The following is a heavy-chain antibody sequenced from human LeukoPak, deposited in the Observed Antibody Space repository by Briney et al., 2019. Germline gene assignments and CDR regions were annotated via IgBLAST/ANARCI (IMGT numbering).Heavy chain of an antibody. CDR3: AKDVEVFYVLTDFSPYGMDV. CDR1: GFTFSDYW. J-gene: IGHJ6*02. CDR2: IGGSGDNA. Sequence: PGGSLRLSCAVSGFTFSDYWMSWVRQAPGKGLEWVSTIGGSGDNAYYADSVKGRFTISRDKSKKTLYLQMNSLRAEDTAIYYCAKDVEVFYVLTDFSPYGMDVWGQGTTVTVSS. V-gene: IGHV3-23*01. D-gene: IGHD2/OR15-2a*01.